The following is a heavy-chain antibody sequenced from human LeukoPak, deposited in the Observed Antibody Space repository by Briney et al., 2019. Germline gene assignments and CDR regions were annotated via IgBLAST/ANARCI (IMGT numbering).Heavy chain of an antibody. J-gene: IGHJ4*02. CDR1: GFTFSSYS. CDR3: AKDVIAVAGRVY. D-gene: IGHD6-19*01. CDR2: ISSSSSYI. Sequence: PGGSLRLSCAASGFTFSSYSMNWVRQAPGKGLEWVSSISSSSSYIYYADSVKGRFTISRDNAKNSLYLQMNSLRAEDTAVYYCAKDVIAVAGRVYWGQGTLVTVSS. V-gene: IGHV3-21*01.